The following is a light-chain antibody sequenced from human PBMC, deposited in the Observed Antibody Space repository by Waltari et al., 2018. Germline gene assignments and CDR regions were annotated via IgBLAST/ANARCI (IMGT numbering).Light chain of an antibody. CDR3: QKYVSLPAT. CDR2: DAS. Sequence: EIGLTQSPGTLSLSPGEGATLSCRASQTVSRSLAWYQQKPGPAPRLLIYDASTRATGIPDRFSGSGSGTDFSLTISRLEPEDFAVYYCQKYVSLPATFGQGTTVEIK. V-gene: IGKV3-20*01. J-gene: IGKJ1*01. CDR1: QTVSRS.